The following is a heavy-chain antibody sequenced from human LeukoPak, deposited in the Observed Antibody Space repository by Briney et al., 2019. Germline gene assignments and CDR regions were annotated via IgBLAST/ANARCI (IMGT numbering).Heavy chain of an antibody. CDR1: GGSISSGSYY. Sequence: SETLSLTCTVSGGSISSGSYYWSWIRQPAGKGLEWIGRIYTSGSTNYNPSLKSRVTISVDTSKNQFSLKLSSVTAADTAVYYCARLKSGYYYMDVWGKGTTVTVSS. V-gene: IGHV4-61*02. CDR2: IYTSGST. J-gene: IGHJ6*03. CDR3: ARLKSGYYYMDV. D-gene: IGHD3-3*01.